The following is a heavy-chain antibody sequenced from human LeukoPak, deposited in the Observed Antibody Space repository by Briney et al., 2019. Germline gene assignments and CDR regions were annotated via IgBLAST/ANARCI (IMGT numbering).Heavy chain of an antibody. Sequence: GGSLRLSCAASGFTFSSYAMSWVRQAPGKGLEWVSGISGSGGGTYYADSVKGRFTISRDSSKNTLYLQMKSLRVEDTAVYYCAKDRFGYSSGWFFDPWGQGTLVTVSS. J-gene: IGHJ5*02. V-gene: IGHV3-23*01. CDR2: ISGSGGGT. CDR1: GFTFSSYA. CDR3: AKDRFGYSSGWFFDP. D-gene: IGHD6-19*01.